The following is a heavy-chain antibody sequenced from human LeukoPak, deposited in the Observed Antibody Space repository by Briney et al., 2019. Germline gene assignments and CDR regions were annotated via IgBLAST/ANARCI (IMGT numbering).Heavy chain of an antibody. CDR1: GGSISSSSYY. CDR2: IHHSGST. J-gene: IGHJ5*02. V-gene: IGHV4-39*07. D-gene: IGHD3-10*01. Sequence: SETLSLTCTVSGGSISSSSYYWGWIRQPPGKGLEWIGSIHHSGSTYYNPSLKSRVTISLDTSKNLFSLKLSSLTAADTAVYYCARGWGSGSHWFDPWGQGTLVTVSS. CDR3: ARGWGSGSHWFDP.